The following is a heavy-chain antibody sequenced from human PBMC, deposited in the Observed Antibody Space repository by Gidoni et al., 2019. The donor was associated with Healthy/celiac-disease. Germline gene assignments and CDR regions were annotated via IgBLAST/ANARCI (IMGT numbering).Heavy chain of an antibody. Sequence: EVQLVESGGGLVQPGRSLRLSCAASGFTFDDYAMHWVRQAPGKGLEWVSGISWNSGSIGYADSVKGRFTISRDNAKNSLYLQMNSLRAEDTALYYCAKDGPAKDYDFWSGYLPPPWFDPWGQGTLVTVSS. V-gene: IGHV3-9*01. D-gene: IGHD3-3*01. J-gene: IGHJ5*02. CDR3: AKDGPAKDYDFWSGYLPPPWFDP. CDR1: GFTFDDYA. CDR2: ISWNSGSI.